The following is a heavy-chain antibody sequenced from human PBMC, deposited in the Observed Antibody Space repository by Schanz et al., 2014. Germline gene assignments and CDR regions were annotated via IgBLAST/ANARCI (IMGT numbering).Heavy chain of an antibody. V-gene: IGHV3-23*01. J-gene: IGHJ4*02. D-gene: IGHD3-22*01. CDR1: GFTLSNYA. Sequence: EVQLLESGGGLVQPGGSLRLSCAASGFTLSNYAMSWVRQAPGKGLEWVSALSEGGGGTHYADSVRGRFTISRDNSKNTLYLQMKSLRAEDTAVYYCAKDRSWDYDSSGYFDYWGQGTLVTVSS. CDR2: LSEGGGGT. CDR3: AKDRSWDYDSSGYFDY.